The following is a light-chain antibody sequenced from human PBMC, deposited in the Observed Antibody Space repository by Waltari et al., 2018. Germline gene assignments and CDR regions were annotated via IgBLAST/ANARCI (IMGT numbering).Light chain of an antibody. CDR2: KAN. CDR3: ALYMGSGIWV. V-gene: IGLV8-61*01. CDR1: YCPLSTTYY. Sequence: QPVVTPEPSLSVSPGGTVPLTCALSYCPLSTTYYAPWYQQTPGQAPRTLVYKANARSSGVPDRFSGSILGNTAALTITGAQADDESDYYCALYMGSGIWVFGGGTRLTVL. J-gene: IGLJ3*02.